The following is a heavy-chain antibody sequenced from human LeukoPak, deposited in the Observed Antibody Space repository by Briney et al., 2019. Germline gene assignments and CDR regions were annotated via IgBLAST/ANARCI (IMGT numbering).Heavy chain of an antibody. D-gene: IGHD2-21*01. CDR2: ISHSGNT. CDR1: GGSFGGYY. Sequence: SETLSLTCAVPGGSFGGYYWSWVRQPPGKGLEWIGEISHSGNTNYNPSLESRVTISVDTSKIQFSLKLTSVTAADTAVYFCARWAAPAAIVADRRYFDLWGRGTLVTVSS. CDR3: ARWAAPAAIVADRRYFDL. V-gene: IGHV4-34*01. J-gene: IGHJ2*01.